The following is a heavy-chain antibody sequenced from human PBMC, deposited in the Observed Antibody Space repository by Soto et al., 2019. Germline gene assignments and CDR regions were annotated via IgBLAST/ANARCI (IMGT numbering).Heavy chain of an antibody. V-gene: IGHV3-23*01. CDR3: AKARDQQWVRLPFDY. Sequence: EVQLLESGGGLVQPGGSLRLSCVGSGFFFSSYTMTWVRQAPGKGLEWVSSFSATSDNTYYADPVRCRFTIYRDNSKNTLFLQMNSLTAEDTAMYYCAKARDQQWVRLPFDYWGQGILVIVSS. CDR2: FSATSDNT. CDR1: GFFFSSYT. D-gene: IGHD6-19*01. J-gene: IGHJ4*02.